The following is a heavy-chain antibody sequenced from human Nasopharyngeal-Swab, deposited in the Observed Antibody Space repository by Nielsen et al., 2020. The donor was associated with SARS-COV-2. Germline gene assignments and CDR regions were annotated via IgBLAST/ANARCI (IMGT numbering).Heavy chain of an antibody. CDR3: AKGGYCSSTSCYTLVRHMDV. D-gene: IGHD2-2*02. Sequence: GGSLRLSCAASGFTFSSYGMHWVRQAPGKGLEWVAVISSDGSNKYYADSVKGRFTISRDNSKNTLYLQMNSLRAEDTAVYYCAKGGYCSSTSCYTLVRHMDVWGKGTTVTVSS. CDR2: ISSDGSNK. J-gene: IGHJ6*03. CDR1: GFTFSSYG. V-gene: IGHV3-30*18.